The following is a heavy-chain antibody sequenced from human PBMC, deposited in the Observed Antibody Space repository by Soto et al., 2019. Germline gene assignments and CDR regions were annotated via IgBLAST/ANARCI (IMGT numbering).Heavy chain of an antibody. CDR2: INPSGGST. V-gene: IGHV1-46*01. J-gene: IGHJ5*02. Sequence: SVKVSCKASGYTFTSYYMHWVRQAPGQGLEWMGIINPSGGSTSYAQKFQGRVTMTRDTSTSTVYMELSSLRSEDTAVYYCARLYSAYYDFWSGYSSYNWFDPWGQGTLVTVSS. D-gene: IGHD3-3*01. CDR1: GYTFTSYY. CDR3: ARLYSAYYDFWSGYSSYNWFDP.